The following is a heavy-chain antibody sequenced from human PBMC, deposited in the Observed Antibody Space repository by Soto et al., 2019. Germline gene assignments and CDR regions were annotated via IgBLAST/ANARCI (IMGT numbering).Heavy chain of an antibody. Sequence: QVQLVESGGGLVKPGGSLRLSCSASGFAFKEYSMTWIRQAPGKGLEWVSLMSGSGITIHYADSMKGRFTISRDNAKNSLFLRMDSLRADDTAVYYCSRLLSVSCEDYYYMDVWGKGTTVTVSS. CDR1: GFAFKEYS. J-gene: IGHJ6*03. V-gene: IGHV3-11*01. D-gene: IGHD2-21*01. CDR3: SRLLSVSCEDYYYMDV. CDR2: MSGSGITI.